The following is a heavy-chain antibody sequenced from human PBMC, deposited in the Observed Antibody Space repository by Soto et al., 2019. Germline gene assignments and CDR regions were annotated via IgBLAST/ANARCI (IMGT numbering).Heavy chain of an antibody. CDR3: ARAQEMATIGNYYYGMDV. CDR2: IIPIFGTA. J-gene: IGHJ6*02. Sequence: QVQLVQSGAEVKKPGSSVKVSCKASGGTFSSYAISWVRQAPGQGLEWMGGIIPIFGTANYAQKFQGRVTITADEATSTAYMELSRLRSEDTAVYYCARAQEMATIGNYYYGMDVWGQGTTVTVSS. CDR1: GGTFSSYA. V-gene: IGHV1-69*12. D-gene: IGHD5-12*01.